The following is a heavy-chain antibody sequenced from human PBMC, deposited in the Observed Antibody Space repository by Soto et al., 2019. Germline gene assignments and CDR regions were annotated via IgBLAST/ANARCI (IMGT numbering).Heavy chain of an antibody. CDR2: MNPNSGNT. CDR1: GYTFTSYD. V-gene: IGHV1-8*01. D-gene: IGHD6-13*01. J-gene: IGHJ6*02. CDR3: ARGFSSSWYIGKDYYGMDV. Sequence: ASVEVSCKASGYTFTSYDMNWVRQATGQGLEWMGWMNPNSGNTGYAQKFQGRVTMTRNTSISTAYMELRSLRSADTAVYYCARGFSSSWYIGKDYYGMDVWGQGTTVTVYS.